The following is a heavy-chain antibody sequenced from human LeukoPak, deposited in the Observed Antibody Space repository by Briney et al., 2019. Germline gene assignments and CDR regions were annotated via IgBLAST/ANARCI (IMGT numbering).Heavy chain of an antibody. J-gene: IGHJ4*02. CDR3: AREAGIAAAGTLNY. CDR1: GFTFSSYA. D-gene: IGHD6-13*01. V-gene: IGHV3-30*01. CDR2: ISYDGSNK. Sequence: GGSMRLSCAASGFTFSSYAMHWVRQAPGKGLEWVAVISYDGSNKYYADYVKGRFTISRDNSKNTLYLQMNSLRAEDTAVYYCAREAGIAAAGTLNYWGQGTLVTVSS.